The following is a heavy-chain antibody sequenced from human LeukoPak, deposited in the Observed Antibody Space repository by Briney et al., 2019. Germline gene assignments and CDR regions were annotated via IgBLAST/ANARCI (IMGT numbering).Heavy chain of an antibody. Sequence: GGSLRLSCVASGFTFSSYWMSWVRQAPGKGLGWVGRIKSKTDGGTTDYAAPVEGRFTISRDDSKNTLYLQMNSLKTEDTAVYYCTTVGVLIYGAFDIWGQGTMVTVSS. CDR3: TTVGVLIYGAFDI. CDR2: IKSKTDGGTT. J-gene: IGHJ3*02. V-gene: IGHV3-15*01. D-gene: IGHD2-8*01. CDR1: GFTFSSYW.